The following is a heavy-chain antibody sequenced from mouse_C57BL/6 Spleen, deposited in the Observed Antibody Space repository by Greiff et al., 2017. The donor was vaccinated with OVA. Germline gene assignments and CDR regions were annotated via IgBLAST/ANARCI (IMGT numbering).Heavy chain of an antibody. D-gene: IGHD1-1*01. CDR2: INPNNGGT. V-gene: IGHV1-26*01. CDR3: SPVYYYGSSQYYFDY. Sequence: EVQLQQSGPELVKPGASVKISCKASGYTFTDYYMNWVKQSHGKSLEWIGDINPNNGGTSYNQKFKGKATLTVDKSSSTAYMELRSLTSDDSAVYYCSPVYYYGSSQYYFDYWGQGTTLTVSS. J-gene: IGHJ2*01. CDR1: GYTFTDYY.